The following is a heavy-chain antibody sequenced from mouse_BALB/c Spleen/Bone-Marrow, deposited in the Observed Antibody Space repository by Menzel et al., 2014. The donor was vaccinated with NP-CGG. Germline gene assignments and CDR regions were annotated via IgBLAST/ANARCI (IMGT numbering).Heavy chain of an antibody. CDR2: IDPSDSET. D-gene: IGHD4-1*01. J-gene: IGHJ2*01. CDR3: ARNWVYFDY. CDR1: GYTFTSYW. V-gene: IGHV1-69*02. Sequence: VKLQESGAELVKPGAPVKLSCKASGYTFTSYWMNWVKQRPGRGLEWIGRIDPSDSETHYNQKFKDKATLTVDKSSSTAYIRLSSLTSEDSAVYYCARNWVYFDYWGQGTTLTVSS.